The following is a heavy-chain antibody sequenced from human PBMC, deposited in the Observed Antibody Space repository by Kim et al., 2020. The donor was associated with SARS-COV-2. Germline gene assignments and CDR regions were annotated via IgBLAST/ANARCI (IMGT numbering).Heavy chain of an antibody. Sequence: GGSLRLSCAASGFTFEDFAMHWVRQVPGKSLEWVSLITGDGDSTSYADSVKGRFTVSRDNSKNFTYLQMNSLRNEDYALYYCAKMSWGSGWPHSFDSWGQGTLVTVSS. CDR1: GFTFEDFA. D-gene: IGHD6-19*01. CDR3: AKMSWGSGWPHSFDS. J-gene: IGHJ4*02. CDR2: ITGDGDST. V-gene: IGHV3-43*02.